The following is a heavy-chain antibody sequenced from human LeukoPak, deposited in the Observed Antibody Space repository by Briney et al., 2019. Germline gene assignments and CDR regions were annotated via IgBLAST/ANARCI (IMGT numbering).Heavy chain of an antibody. CDR1: GFTFSSYW. CDR2: INSDGSST. CDR3: AKGGLRPYRWY. V-gene: IGHV3-74*01. Sequence: GGSLRLSCAASGFTFSSYWMHWVRQAPGKGLVWVSRINSDGSSTSYADSVKGRFTISRDNAKNSLYLQMNSLRAEDTAVYYCAKGGLRPYRWYWGQGTLVTVSS. D-gene: IGHD5-12*01. J-gene: IGHJ4*02.